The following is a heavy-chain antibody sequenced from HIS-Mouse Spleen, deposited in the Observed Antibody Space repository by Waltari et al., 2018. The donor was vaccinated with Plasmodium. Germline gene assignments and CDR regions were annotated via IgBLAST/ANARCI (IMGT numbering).Heavy chain of an antibody. V-gene: IGHV3-7*01. CDR2: IKQDGSEK. CDR3: ASSWYWYFDL. J-gene: IGHJ2*01. D-gene: IGHD6-13*01. CDR1: GFTFSGYW. Sequence: EVQLVESGGGLVQTGGSLRLSCPAYGFTFSGYWRSWVRQAPGKGLEWVANIKQDGSEKYYVDSVKGRFTISRDNAKNSLYLQMNSLRAEDTAVYYCASSWYWYFDLWGRGTLVTVSS.